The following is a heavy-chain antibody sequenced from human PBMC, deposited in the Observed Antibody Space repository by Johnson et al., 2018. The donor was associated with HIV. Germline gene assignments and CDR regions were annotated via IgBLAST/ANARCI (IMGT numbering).Heavy chain of an antibody. Sequence: QVQLVESGGGVVQPGGSLRLSCAASGFTFSSYGMHWVRQAPGKGLEWVAFIRYDGRNKFYADSVKGRFTISRDNSKNTLNLKMNSLSAEDTAVYYCAKDAGNDFRGLDAFDIWGQGTKVTVSS. D-gene: IGHD3-3*01. CDR1: GFTFSSYG. CDR2: IRYDGRNK. CDR3: AKDAGNDFRGLDAFDI. V-gene: IGHV3-30*02. J-gene: IGHJ3*02.